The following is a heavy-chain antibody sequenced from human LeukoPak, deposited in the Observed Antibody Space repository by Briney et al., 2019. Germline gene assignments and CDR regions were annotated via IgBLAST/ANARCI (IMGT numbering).Heavy chain of an antibody. CDR3: ARDQGTKYSSSWYENPFDY. Sequence: SETLSLTCTVSGGSISSGYYWGWIRQPPGKGLEWIGSIYHSGSTYYNPSLKSRVTISVDTSKNQFSLKLSSVTAADTAVYYCARDQGTKYSSSWYENPFDYWGQGTLVTVSS. J-gene: IGHJ4*02. D-gene: IGHD6-13*01. CDR2: IYHSGST. V-gene: IGHV4-38-2*02. CDR1: GGSISSGYY.